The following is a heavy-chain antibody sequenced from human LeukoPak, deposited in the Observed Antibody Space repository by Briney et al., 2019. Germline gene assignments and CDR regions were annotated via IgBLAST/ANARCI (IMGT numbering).Heavy chain of an antibody. V-gene: IGHV1-69*05. J-gene: IGHJ4*02. CDR2: IIPIFGTA. Sequence: ASVKVSCTASGGTFSTYAISWVRQAPGQGLGWMGGIIPIFGTANYAQKFQGRVTITTDESTSTAYMELSSLRSEDTAVYYCARERDECSSTSCLGMDYWGQGTLVTVSS. D-gene: IGHD2-2*01. CDR3: ARERDECSSTSCLGMDY. CDR1: GGTFSTYA.